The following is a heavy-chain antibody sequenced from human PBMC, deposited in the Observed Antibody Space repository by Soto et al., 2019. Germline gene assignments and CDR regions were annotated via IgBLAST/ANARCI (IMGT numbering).Heavy chain of an antibody. Sequence: QVQLVQSGAEVKKPGASVKVSCKASGYTFTNYGISWVRQAPGQGLEWMGWINTYNGNTNYAQKLQGRVTMTTDTPTSTAYMGLRSLRSDDTAVYYCARVSGSGGDSWGYWGQRTLVTVSS. CDR3: ARVSGSGGDSWGY. J-gene: IGHJ4*02. V-gene: IGHV1-18*01. D-gene: IGHD6-19*01. CDR2: INTYNGNT. CDR1: GYTFTNYG.